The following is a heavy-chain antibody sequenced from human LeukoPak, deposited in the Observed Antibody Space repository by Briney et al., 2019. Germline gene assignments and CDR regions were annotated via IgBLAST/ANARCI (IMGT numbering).Heavy chain of an antibody. D-gene: IGHD6-19*01. CDR1: GFTLPTYW. J-gene: IGHJ6*03. V-gene: IGHV3-74*01. CDR3: ARDGEVSSGWYFNYYYYYYMDV. Sequence: PGGSLRLSCAASGFTLPTYWMHWVRQAPGEGLEWVARINGDGSATHYADSVKGRFTISRDNAKNSLYLQMNSLRAEDTAVYYCARDGEVSSGWYFNYYYYYYMDVWGKGTTVTVSS. CDR2: INGDGSAT.